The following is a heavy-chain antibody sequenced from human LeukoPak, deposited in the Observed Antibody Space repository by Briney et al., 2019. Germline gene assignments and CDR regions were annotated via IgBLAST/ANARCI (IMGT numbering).Heavy chain of an antibody. CDR2: INPKNGDT. CDR1: GYPFSDYY. CDR3: ARLSAL. Sequence: ASVKVSCKTSGYPFSDYYIHWIRQASGQGLESMGWINPKNGDTKYAQRSQGRLTITMDTSIDTVYMELRSLRYDNTAVYYCARLSALWGQGTLVTVSS. V-gene: IGHV1-2*02. J-gene: IGHJ4*02.